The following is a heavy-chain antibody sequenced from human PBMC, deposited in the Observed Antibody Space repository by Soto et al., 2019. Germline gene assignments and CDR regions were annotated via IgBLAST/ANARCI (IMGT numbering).Heavy chain of an antibody. CDR2: TYYRSKWYN. CDR1: GDSVSSNSAA. D-gene: IGHD3-10*01. J-gene: IGHJ3*02. V-gene: IGHV6-1*01. CDR3: AREARGSAFDI. Sequence: SQTLSLTCAISGDSVSSNSAAWNWIRLPPSRGLEWLGRTYYRSKWYNDYAESVKSRITGNPDTSKNQFSLHLNSLTPDDTAIYFCAREARGSAFDIWGLGTVVTVSS.